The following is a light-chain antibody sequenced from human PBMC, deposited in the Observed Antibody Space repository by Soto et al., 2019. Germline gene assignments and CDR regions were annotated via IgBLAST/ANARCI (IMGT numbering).Light chain of an antibody. CDR1: SSDVGGYNF. Sequence: SVLTQPPSASGSPGQSVTISCTGTSSDVGGYNFVSWYQQHPDKAPKLIIYEVSNWPSGVSNRFSASKSGNTASLTISGLQPEDEAEYYCSSYTTSVTLVFGGGTKVTVL. J-gene: IGLJ2*01. CDR2: EVS. CDR3: SSYTTSVTLV. V-gene: IGLV2-14*01.